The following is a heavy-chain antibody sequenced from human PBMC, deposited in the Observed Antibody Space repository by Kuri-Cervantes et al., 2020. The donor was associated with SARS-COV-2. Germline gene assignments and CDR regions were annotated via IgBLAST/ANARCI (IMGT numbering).Heavy chain of an antibody. CDR3: ARELYGLADY. V-gene: IGHV1-46*01. CDR2: MNFDGGSSA. CDR1: GPNFINHY. J-gene: IGHJ4*02. Sequence: SVKVSFKASGPNFINHYIHWVRQAPGHGIEWMGIMNFDGGSSAGYARQFQGRVTMTRDTSTNTVYLKLNSLGFEDAAVYYCARELYGLADYWGQGTLVTVS. D-gene: IGHD3-10*01.